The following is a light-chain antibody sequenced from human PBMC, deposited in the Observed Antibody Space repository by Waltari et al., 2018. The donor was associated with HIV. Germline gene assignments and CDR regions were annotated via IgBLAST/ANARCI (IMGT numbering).Light chain of an antibody. Sequence: DIQMNQSPSSLSASVGDRVTLTCRASQDISGSLTWFQQKPGKAPKPLIYPASTLQSGVPSKFSGSASGTDFTLTISSLQPDDFATYYCQQYKSYPFTFGGGTKVEI. J-gene: IGKJ4*01. CDR2: PAS. CDR1: QDISGS. V-gene: IGKV1-16*02. CDR3: QQYKSYPFT.